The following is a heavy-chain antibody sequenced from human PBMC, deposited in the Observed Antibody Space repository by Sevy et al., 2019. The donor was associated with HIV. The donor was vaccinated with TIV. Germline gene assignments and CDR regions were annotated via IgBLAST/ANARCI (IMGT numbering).Heavy chain of an antibody. J-gene: IGHJ4*02. CDR2: LSFGCGEI. CDR1: GFTFSKYS. V-gene: IGHV3-23*01. D-gene: IGHD2-8*01. Sequence: RGYLRLSCAASGFTFSKYSMSWVRQPPGKGLEGVSTLSFGCGEINYADSVKGRFTISRDNSKSSVYLQMNNLRPEDTAVHYCAREGCTKPHDYWGQGTLVLVSS. CDR3: AREGCTKPHDY.